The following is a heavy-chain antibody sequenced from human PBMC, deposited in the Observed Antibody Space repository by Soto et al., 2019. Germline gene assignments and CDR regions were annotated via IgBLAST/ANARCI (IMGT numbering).Heavy chain of an antibody. CDR3: AKGGLGLGYCSGGRCSSNTDYYYMDV. V-gene: IGHV3-23*01. CDR1: GFTFSTYA. J-gene: IGHJ6*03. CDR2: ISGSGGST. D-gene: IGHD2-15*01. Sequence: GGSLRLSCAASGFTFSTYAMSWVRQAPGKGLEWVSAISGSGGSTYYADSVKGRFTISTDNSKNTLFLQMNRLRAEDTAVYYCAKGGLGLGYCSGGRCSSNTDYYYMDVWGKGTTVTVSS.